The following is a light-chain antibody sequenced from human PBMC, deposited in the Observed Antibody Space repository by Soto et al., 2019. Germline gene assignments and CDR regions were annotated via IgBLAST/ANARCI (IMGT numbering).Light chain of an antibody. V-gene: IGKV3-20*01. CDR1: QSISSTY. Sequence: SVLTQSPGTLSLFPGEGATLSCRPSQSISSTYLAWYQQRPGQAPRLLIYAASSRATGIPDRFSGSGSGTDFTLTISRLEPEDFAVYYCQQYFGSLYTFGQGTKLEIK. CDR2: AAS. CDR3: QQYFGSLYT. J-gene: IGKJ2*01.